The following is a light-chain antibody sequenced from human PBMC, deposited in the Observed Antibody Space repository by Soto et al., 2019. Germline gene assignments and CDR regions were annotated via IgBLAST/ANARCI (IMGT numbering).Light chain of an antibody. CDR3: QRYGGSLKLA. CDR2: ATS. Sequence: EIVLTQSPGTLSLSPGERATLSCRASQSIARSYLGWYQQRPGQAPRLLIYATSSRATGIPDRFSGSGSGTDFALTISRLEHEPFAVYECQRYGGSLKLAFGPGTKVEIK. V-gene: IGKV3-20*01. CDR1: QSIARSY. J-gene: IGKJ1*01.